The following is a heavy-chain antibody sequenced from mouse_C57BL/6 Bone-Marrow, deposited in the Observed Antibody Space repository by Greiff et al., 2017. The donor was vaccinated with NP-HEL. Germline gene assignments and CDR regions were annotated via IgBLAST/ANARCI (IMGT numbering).Heavy chain of an antibody. Sequence: EVKLEESGGGLVQPGGSLSLSCAASGFTFTDYYMSWVRQPPGKALEWLGFIRNKANGYTTEYSASVKGRFTISRDNSQSILYLQMNALRAEDSATYYCARPHGSLNYAMDYWGQGTSVTVSS. CDR1: GFTFTDYY. CDR3: ARPHGSLNYAMDY. V-gene: IGHV7-3*01. CDR2: IRNKANGYTT. J-gene: IGHJ4*01.